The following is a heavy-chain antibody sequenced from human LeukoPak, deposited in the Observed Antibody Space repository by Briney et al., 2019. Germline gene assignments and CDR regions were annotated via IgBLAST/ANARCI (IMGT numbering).Heavy chain of an antibody. J-gene: IGHJ1*01. Sequence: SETLSLTCTVSGGSISSYYWSWIRQPAGKGLEWIGRIYSSGSTNYNPSLKSRVTMSVDTSKNQFSLKVTSVTAADTAVYYCARVGYASSAIYLQQWGQGTLVSVSS. CDR3: ARVGYASSAIYLQQ. CDR2: IYSSGST. D-gene: IGHD2-8*01. V-gene: IGHV4-4*07. CDR1: GGSISSYY.